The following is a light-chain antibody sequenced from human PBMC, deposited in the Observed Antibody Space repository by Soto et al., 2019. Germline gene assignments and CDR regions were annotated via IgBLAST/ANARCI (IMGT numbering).Light chain of an antibody. CDR1: QSVSSSF. CDR2: GAS. J-gene: IGKJ4*01. Sequence: EMVLTQSPGTLSLSPWERATLSCRASQSVSSSFLAWYQQKPGQAPRLLSYGASSRATGIPDRLSGSGSGTDFTLTISSLEPEDVAVYYCQQYGSAPLTFGGGTKVEIK. V-gene: IGKV3-20*01. CDR3: QQYGSAPLT.